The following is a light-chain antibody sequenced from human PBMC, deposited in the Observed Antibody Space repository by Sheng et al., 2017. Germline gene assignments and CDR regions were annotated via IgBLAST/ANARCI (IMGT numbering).Light chain of an antibody. Sequence: QSALTQPPSASGTPGQRVTISCSGSSSNIGKNYVYWYQQLPKTAPKVLIYRNNERPSGVPDRFSGSKSGTSASLAISGLRSEDEADYYCAAWDDSLSGLVFGGGTKVTVL. V-gene: IGLV1-47*01. J-gene: IGLJ2*01. CDR1: SSNIGKNY. CDR3: AAWDDSLSGLV. CDR2: RNN.